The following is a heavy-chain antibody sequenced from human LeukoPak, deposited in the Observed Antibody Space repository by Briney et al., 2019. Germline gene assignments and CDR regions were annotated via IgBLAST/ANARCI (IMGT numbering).Heavy chain of an antibody. Sequence: QPGGSLRLSCAASGFTFSSYGMHWVRQAPGKGLEWVAVMWYDGSNKYYADSVKGRFTISRDNSKNTLYLQMNSLRAEDTAVYYCARDQASIVVVVAATYYYYGMDVWGQGTTVTVSS. J-gene: IGHJ6*02. D-gene: IGHD2-15*01. CDR1: GFTFSSYG. CDR3: ARDQASIVVVVAATYYYYGMDV. V-gene: IGHV3-33*01. CDR2: MWYDGSNK.